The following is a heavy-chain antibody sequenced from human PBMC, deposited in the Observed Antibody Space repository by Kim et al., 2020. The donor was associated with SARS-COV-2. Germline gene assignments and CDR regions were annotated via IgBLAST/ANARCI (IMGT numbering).Heavy chain of an antibody. V-gene: IGHV3-74*01. D-gene: IGHD3-10*01. J-gene: IGHJ4*02. CDR3: ARDGYYAGSGTDYNLFGD. CDR1: GFTFSSYW. Sequence: GGSLRLSCAASGFTFSSYWMHWVRQAPGKGLVWVSHINSDGSTTCYADSVKGRFTISRDNAKNTLYLQMNSLRAEDTAVYYCARDGYYAGSGTDYNLFGDWGQGTLVTVSS. CDR2: INSDGSTT.